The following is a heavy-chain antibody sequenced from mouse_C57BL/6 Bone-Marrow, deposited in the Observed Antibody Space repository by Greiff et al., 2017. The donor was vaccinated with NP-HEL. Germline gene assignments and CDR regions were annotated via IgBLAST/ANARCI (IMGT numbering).Heavy chain of an antibody. CDR3: ARKFGSRESRNWFAY. J-gene: IGHJ3*01. Sequence: VQLQESGPGLVQPSQSLSITCTVSGFSLTSYGVHWVRQSPGKGLEWLGVIWSGGSTDYNAAFISRLSISKDNSKSQVFFKMNSLQADDTAIYYCARKFGSRESRNWFAYWGQGTLVTVSA. CDR1: GFSLTSYG. V-gene: IGHV2-2*01. D-gene: IGHD1-1*01. CDR2: IWSGGST.